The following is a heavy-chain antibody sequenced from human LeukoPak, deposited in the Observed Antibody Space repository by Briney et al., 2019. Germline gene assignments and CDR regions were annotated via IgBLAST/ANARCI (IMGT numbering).Heavy chain of an antibody. Sequence: GGSLRLSCAASGFTFSKYAMTWVRQAPGKGLEWVSAISSSTLKIYYADSVKGRFTISRDNSKNTLYLQMSSVRAEDTAVYYCATKVVTDAFDIWGQGTMVTVSS. J-gene: IGHJ3*02. V-gene: IGHV3-23*01. CDR1: GFTFSKYA. CDR3: ATKVVTDAFDI. D-gene: IGHD3-22*01. CDR2: ISSSTLKI.